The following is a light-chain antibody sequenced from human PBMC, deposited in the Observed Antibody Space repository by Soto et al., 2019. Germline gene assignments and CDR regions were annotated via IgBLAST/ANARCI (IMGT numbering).Light chain of an antibody. Sequence: QSALTQPAALSGSPGQSITISCTGTSSDIGAYDYVSWFQQHPGKAPKLMISEVNNRPSGVSNRFSGSKSGNTAYLTISGLQVEDEAEYFCFSYEGSFIHVFESGTKVTVL. CDR1: SSDIGAYDY. CDR2: EVN. CDR3: FSYEGSFIHV. J-gene: IGLJ1*01. V-gene: IGLV2-14*01.